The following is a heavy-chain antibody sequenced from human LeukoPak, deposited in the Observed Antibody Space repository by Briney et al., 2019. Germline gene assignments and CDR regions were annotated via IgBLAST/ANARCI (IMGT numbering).Heavy chain of an antibody. D-gene: IGHD3-10*01. J-gene: IGHJ5*02. CDR3: ARVSMVRGLDP. CDR2: IYHSGST. CDR1: GGSISSGGYS. V-gene: IGHV4-30-2*01. Sequence: SETLSLTCAASGGSISSGGYSWSWIRQPPGKGLEWIGYIYHSGSTYYNPSLKSRVTISVDRSKNQFSLKLSSVTAADTAVYYCARVSMVRGLDPWGQGTLVTVSS.